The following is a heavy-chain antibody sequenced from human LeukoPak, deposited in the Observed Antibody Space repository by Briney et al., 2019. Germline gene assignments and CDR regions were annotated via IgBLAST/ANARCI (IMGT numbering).Heavy chain of an antibody. CDR3: ARQYSSSWYRNWFDP. D-gene: IGHD6-13*01. J-gene: IGHJ5*02. V-gene: IGHV4-39*01. Sequence: SETLSLTCTVSGGSISSSSYYWGWIRQPPGKGLEWIGSIYYSGSTYYNPSLKSRVTISVDTPKNQFSLKLSSVTAADTAVYYCARQYSSSWYRNWFDPWGQGTLVTVSS. CDR1: GGSISSSSYY. CDR2: IYYSGST.